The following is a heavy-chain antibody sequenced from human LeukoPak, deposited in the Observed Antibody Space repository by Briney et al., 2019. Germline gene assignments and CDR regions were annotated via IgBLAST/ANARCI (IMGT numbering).Heavy chain of an antibody. V-gene: IGHV3-23*01. Sequence: GGSLRLSCAASGFTVSSNYMNWVRQAPGKGLEWVSGIGPSGVITYYADSVKGRFTISRDNYKSAVYLQMNSLRADDTAVYYCAKDDAWLQFDDWGQGTLVTVSS. CDR2: IGPSGVIT. CDR3: AKDDAWLQFDD. J-gene: IGHJ4*02. D-gene: IGHD5-24*01. CDR1: GFTVSSNY.